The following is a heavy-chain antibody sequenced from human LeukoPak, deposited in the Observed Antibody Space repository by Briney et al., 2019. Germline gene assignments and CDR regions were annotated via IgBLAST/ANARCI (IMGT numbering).Heavy chain of an antibody. CDR1: GFTFSTYW. J-gene: IGHJ6*03. D-gene: IGHD3-22*01. V-gene: IGHV3-48*04. CDR3: ARVLHTPGRDLIDYYMDV. Sequence: GGSLRLSCVASGFTFSTYWMTWVRQAPGKGLEWVSYISSSGSTIYYADSVKGRFTISRDNAKNSLYLQMNSLRAEDTAVYYCARVLHTPGRDLIDYYMDVWGKGTTVTVSS. CDR2: ISSSGSTI.